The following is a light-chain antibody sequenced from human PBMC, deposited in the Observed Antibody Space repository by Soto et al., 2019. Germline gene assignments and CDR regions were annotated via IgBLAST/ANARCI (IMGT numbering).Light chain of an antibody. CDR3: QRYNNWPLT. CDR2: GVY. V-gene: IGKV3D-15*01. CDR1: QSVSSN. J-gene: IGKJ4*01. Sequence: EIVMTQSPTILSVSPGERATLSCRASQSVSSNLAWYQQKPGQAPRLLIYGVYTRAPGIPARFSGSGSGTEFTLTINSLQSEDFAIYYCQRYNNWPLTFGGGTKVDIK.